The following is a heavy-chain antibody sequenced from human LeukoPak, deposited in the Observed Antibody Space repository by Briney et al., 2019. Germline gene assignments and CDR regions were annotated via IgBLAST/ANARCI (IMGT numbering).Heavy chain of an antibody. V-gene: IGHV3-43*01. D-gene: IGHD2/OR15-2a*01. Sequence: GGSLRLSCAASVFTLDDYAMHWVRQAPGKGLEWVSLISWDGAWTYYTDSVKGRFTVSRDNSKNSLYLQMNSLRNEDTALYYCARDRVDDYFFFDFWGQGTLVTVSS. CDR1: VFTLDDYA. J-gene: IGHJ4*02. CDR2: ISWDGAWT. CDR3: ARDRVDDYFFFDF.